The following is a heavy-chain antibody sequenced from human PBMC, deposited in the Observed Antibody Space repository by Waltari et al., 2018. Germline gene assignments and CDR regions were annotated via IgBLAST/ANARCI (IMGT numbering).Heavy chain of an antibody. CDR3: ARDRGWLQFDY. CDR2: IKPDGSGR. V-gene: IGHV3-7*04. Sequence: EVQLVESGGGLVHPGGTLSLSCAASGFTFGTSWMNWVRQAPGRGPEWVANIKPDGSGRSYVDFVRGRFTISRDNAKSSLYLRINSLTVEDTAIYYCARDRGWLQFDYWGQGALVIVSS. J-gene: IGHJ4*02. D-gene: IGHD5-12*01. CDR1: GFTFGTSW.